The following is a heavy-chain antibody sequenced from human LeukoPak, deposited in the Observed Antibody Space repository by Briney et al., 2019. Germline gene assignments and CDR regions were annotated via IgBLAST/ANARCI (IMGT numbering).Heavy chain of an antibody. J-gene: IGHJ5*02. Sequence: PSETLSLTCTVSGGSISSYYWSWIRQPPGKGLEWIGYIYYSGSTNYNPSLKSRVTISVDTSKNQFSLKLSSVAAADTAVYYCARGAMVTAPDWFDPWGQGTLVTVSS. CDR3: ARGAMVTAPDWFDP. CDR1: GGSISSYY. CDR2: IYYSGST. D-gene: IGHD5-18*01. V-gene: IGHV4-59*01.